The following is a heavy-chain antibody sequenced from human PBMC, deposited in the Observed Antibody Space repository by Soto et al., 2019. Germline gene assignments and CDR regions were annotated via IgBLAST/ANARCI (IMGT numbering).Heavy chain of an antibody. D-gene: IGHD4-17*01. J-gene: IGHJ4*02. CDR3: AKDDYGDPYYFDY. Sequence: GGSLRLSCAASGFTFSSYGMHWVRQAPGKGLEWVAVISYDGSNKYYADSVKGRFTISRDNSKNTLYLQMNSLRAEDTAVYYCAKDDYGDPYYFDYWSQGTLVTVSS. V-gene: IGHV3-30*18. CDR1: GFTFSSYG. CDR2: ISYDGSNK.